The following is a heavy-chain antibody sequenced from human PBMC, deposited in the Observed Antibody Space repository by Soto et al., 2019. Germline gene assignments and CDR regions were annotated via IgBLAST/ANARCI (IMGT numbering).Heavy chain of an antibody. J-gene: IGHJ4*02. CDR2: INPNSGGT. V-gene: IGHV1-2*02. D-gene: IGHD1-26*01. Sequence: XSVKVFCRASGYTFTYYYMHLVRQAPGQGLEWMGWINPNSGGTNYSQKFQGRVTMTMDTYISTAYMELSRLRSDDKAVYYCARMGDWGQGTLVTVSS. CDR1: GYTFTYYY. CDR3: ARMGD.